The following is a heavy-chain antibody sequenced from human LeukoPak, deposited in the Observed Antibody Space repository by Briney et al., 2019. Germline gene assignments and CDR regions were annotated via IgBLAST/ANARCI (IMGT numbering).Heavy chain of an antibody. CDR3: VKNYYDTTAYSY. V-gene: IGHV3-30*02. J-gene: IGHJ3*01. Sequence: GGSLRLSCAASGFTFSSYGMHWVRQAPGKGLEWVAFIRYDGSNKYYADSVKGRFTISRDNSKNMLYLQMNSLRPEDTAVYYCVKNYYDTTAYSYWGQGTMVTVSS. D-gene: IGHD3-22*01. CDR2: IRYDGSNK. CDR1: GFTFSSYG.